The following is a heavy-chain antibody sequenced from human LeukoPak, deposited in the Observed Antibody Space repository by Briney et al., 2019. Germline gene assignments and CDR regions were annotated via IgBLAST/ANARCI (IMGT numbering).Heavy chain of an antibody. Sequence: GGSLRLSCAVSGFTFTDYWMNWVRQAPGKGLEWVASIRQDGSEKTYVDSVKGRFTISRDNTKNSLSLQVNSLRVEDTAVYYCARGGTAAGLYFDLWGQGTLATVSS. CDR3: ARGGTAAGLYFDL. CDR2: IRQDGSEK. V-gene: IGHV3-7*04. CDR1: GFTFTDYW. D-gene: IGHD6-13*01. J-gene: IGHJ4*01.